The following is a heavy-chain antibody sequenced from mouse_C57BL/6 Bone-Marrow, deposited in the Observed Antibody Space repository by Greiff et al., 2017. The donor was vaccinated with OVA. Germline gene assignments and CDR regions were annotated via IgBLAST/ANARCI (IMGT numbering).Heavy chain of an antibody. V-gene: IGHV5-4*03. CDR1: GFTFSSYA. CDR2: ISDGGSYT. J-gene: IGHJ3*01. CDR3: ARVGEPKEAY. Sequence: EVKLMESGGGLVKPGGSLKLSCAASGFTFSSYAMSWVRQTPEKRLEWVATISDGGSYTYYPDNVKGRFTISRDNAKNNLYLQMSHLKSEDTAMYYCARVGEPKEAYWGQGTLVTVSA.